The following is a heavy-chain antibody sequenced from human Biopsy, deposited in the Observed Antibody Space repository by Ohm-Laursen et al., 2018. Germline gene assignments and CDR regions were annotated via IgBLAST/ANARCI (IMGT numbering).Heavy chain of an antibody. CDR1: GITFHTYA. Sequence: SLRLSCSASGITFHTYAMNWVPQAPGTGLEWVAHIDVSDYNTYYADSVRGRFTISRDNSKQMVHLEINSLTADDTAVYYCVKQWGGYNFDSWGQGTLVTVSS. D-gene: IGHD1-14*01. J-gene: IGHJ5*01. V-gene: IGHV3-23*01. CDR2: IDVSDYNT. CDR3: VKQWGGYNFDS.